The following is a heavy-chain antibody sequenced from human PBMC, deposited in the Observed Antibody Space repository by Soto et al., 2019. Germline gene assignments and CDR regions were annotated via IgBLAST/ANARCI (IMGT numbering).Heavy chain of an antibody. CDR2: VSDTGGAT. J-gene: IGHJ4*02. CDR3: ATRPDFDY. V-gene: IGHV3-23*01. CDR1: GFTFSSYG. Sequence: GGSLRLSCAASGFTFSSYGMGWVRQAPGKGLEWVSSVSDTGGATYYADSVKGRFTISRDSSKNTLYLQMNSLRAEDTAVYYCATRPDFDYWGQGTLVTVSS.